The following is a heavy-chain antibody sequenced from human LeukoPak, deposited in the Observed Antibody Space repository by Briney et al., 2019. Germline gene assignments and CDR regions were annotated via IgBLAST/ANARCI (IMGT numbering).Heavy chain of an antibody. D-gene: IGHD1-26*01. CDR3: ARSSIVGVAFDY. V-gene: IGHV3-30-3*01. CDR1: GFTFSSYA. Sequence: GGSLRLSCAASGFTFSSYAMPWVRQAPGKGLEWVAVISYDGSNKYYADSVKGRFTISRDNSKNTLYLQMNSLRAEDTAVYYCARSSIVGVAFDYWGQGTLVTVSS. J-gene: IGHJ4*02. CDR2: ISYDGSNK.